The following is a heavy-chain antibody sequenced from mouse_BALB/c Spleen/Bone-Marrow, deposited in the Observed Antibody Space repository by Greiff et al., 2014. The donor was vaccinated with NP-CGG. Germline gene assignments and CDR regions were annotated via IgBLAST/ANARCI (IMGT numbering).Heavy chain of an antibody. J-gene: IGHJ3*01. CDR3: ARPYYRYQGFAY. V-gene: IGHV3-6*02. Sequence: EVQLQQSGPGLVKPSQSLSLTCSVTGYSITSGYYWNWIRQFPGNKLEWMGYISYDGSNKNNPSLKTRISITRDTSKNQFFLKLNSVTTEDTATYYCARPYYRYQGFAYWGQGTLVTVSA. D-gene: IGHD2-14*01. CDR2: ISYDGSN. CDR1: GYSITSGYY.